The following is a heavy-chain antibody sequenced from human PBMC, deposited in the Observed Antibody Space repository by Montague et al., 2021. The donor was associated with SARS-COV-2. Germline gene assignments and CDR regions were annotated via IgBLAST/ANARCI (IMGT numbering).Heavy chain of an antibody. CDR2: IYTSGST. V-gene: IGHV4-4*07. J-gene: IGHJ4*02. D-gene: IGHD5-12*01. CDR1: GGSITSDY. Sequence: SETLSLTCTVSGGSITSDYWSWIRQPARKGLECIGLIYTSGSTNYNPSLKSRVTMSVATSRKQFSLKLTSVTAADTAVYFCARVFDNSGYALDYWGQGTLVTVSS. CDR3: ARVFDNSGYALDY.